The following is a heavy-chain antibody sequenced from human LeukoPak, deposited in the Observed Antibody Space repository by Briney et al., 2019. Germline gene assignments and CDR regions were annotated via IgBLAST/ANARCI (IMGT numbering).Heavy chain of an antibody. Sequence: QPGGSLRLSCAASGLTFSSYEMNWVRQAPGKGLEWVSYISSSASTVYYADSVKGRFTISRDNAKNSLYLQMNSLRAEDTAVYYCARGPDAFDIWGQGTMVTVSS. CDR2: ISSSASTV. J-gene: IGHJ3*02. CDR3: ARGPDAFDI. CDR1: GLTFSSYE. V-gene: IGHV3-48*03.